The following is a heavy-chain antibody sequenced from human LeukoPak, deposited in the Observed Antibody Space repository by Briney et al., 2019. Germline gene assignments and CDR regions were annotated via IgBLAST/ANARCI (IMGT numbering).Heavy chain of an antibody. Sequence: GGSLRLSCAASGFTFRSYWMSWVRQAPGKGLEWVANIKQDGREKYHVDSVKGRFTISRDNAKNSLYLQMNSLRAEDTAVYYCASLAGAVAGRDPFDYWGQGTLVTVSS. V-gene: IGHV3-7*01. CDR3: ASLAGAVAGRDPFDY. D-gene: IGHD6-19*01. CDR1: GFTFRSYW. J-gene: IGHJ4*02. CDR2: IKQDGREK.